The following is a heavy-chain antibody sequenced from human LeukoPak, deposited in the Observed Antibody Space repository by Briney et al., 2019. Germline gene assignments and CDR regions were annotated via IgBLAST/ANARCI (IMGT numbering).Heavy chain of an antibody. V-gene: IGHV1-2*02. Sequence: ASVKVSCKASGYTFTGYYMHWVRQAPGQGLEWMGWINPNSGGTNYAQKFQGRVTMTRDTSISTAYMELSRLRSDDTAVYYCARDRAGVRGIDYYYMDVWGKGTTVTISS. CDR2: INPNSGGT. CDR1: GYTFTGYY. J-gene: IGHJ6*03. CDR3: ARDRAGVRGIDYYYMDV. D-gene: IGHD3-10*01.